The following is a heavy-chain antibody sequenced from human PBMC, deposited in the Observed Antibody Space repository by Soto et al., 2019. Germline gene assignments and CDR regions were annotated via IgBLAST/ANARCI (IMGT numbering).Heavy chain of an antibody. V-gene: IGHV1-18*01. CDR2: ISAYNGNT. CDR3: ANDSSGWYFAFDI. CDR1: GYTFISYG. D-gene: IGHD6-19*01. J-gene: IGHJ3*02. Sequence: GASVKVSCKASGYTFISYGISWVRQAPGQGLEWMGWISAYNGNTNYAQKLQGRVTMTTDTSTSTAYMELRSLRSDDTAVYYCANDSSGWYFAFDIWGQGTMVTVSS.